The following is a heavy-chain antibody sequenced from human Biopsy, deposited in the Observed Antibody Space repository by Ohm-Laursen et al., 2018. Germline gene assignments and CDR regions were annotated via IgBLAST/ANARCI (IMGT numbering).Heavy chain of an antibody. D-gene: IGHD2/OR15-2a*01. CDR2: SYYSGST. V-gene: IGHV4-59*01. J-gene: IGHJ6*02. Sequence: SGTLSLTCTVSGGSISSDYWSWIRQTPGKGMEWIGYSYYSGSTNYNPSLKSRVTISVDTSKNQFSLRLNSVTAAGTAVYYCARATNSTGWPYYYFYGMDVWGQGTTVTVSS. CDR1: GGSISSDY. CDR3: ARATNSTGWPYYYFYGMDV.